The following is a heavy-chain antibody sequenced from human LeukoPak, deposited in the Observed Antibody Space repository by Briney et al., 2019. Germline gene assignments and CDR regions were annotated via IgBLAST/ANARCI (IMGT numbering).Heavy chain of an antibody. Sequence: GGSLRLSCAASGFTFSSYAMSWVRQAPGKGLEWVSSISSSSSYIYYADSVKGRFTISRDNSKNTLYLQMNSLRAEDTAVYYCAKGSNWDAFDIWGQGTMVTVSS. CDR1: GFTFSSYA. CDR2: ISSSSSYI. V-gene: IGHV3-21*01. D-gene: IGHD3-10*01. J-gene: IGHJ3*02. CDR3: AKGSNWDAFDI.